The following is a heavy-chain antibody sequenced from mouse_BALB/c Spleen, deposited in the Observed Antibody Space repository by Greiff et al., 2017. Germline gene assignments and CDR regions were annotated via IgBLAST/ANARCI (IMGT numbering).Heavy chain of an antibody. D-gene: IGHD1-1*01. CDR1: GFTFSDYY. CDR2: ISDGGSYT. Sequence: EVQLVESGGGLVKPGGSLKLSCAASGFTFSDYYMYWVRQTPEKRLEWVATISDGGSYTYYPDSVKGRFTISRDNAKNNLYLQMSSLKSEDTAMYNCARGGITTVVAPYAMDYWGQGTSVTVSS. V-gene: IGHV5-4*02. J-gene: IGHJ4*01. CDR3: ARGGITTVVAPYAMDY.